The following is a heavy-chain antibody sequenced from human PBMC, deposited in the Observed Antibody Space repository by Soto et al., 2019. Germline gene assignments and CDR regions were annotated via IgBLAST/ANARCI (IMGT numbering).Heavy chain of an antibody. CDR1: GGSISSSSYY. V-gene: IGHV4-39*01. CDR3: ARLGATGTTARGYYYYYGMDV. CDR2: IYYSGST. D-gene: IGHD1-7*01. J-gene: IGHJ6*02. Sequence: SETLSLTCTVSGGSISSSSYYWGWIRQPPGKGLEWIGSIYYSGSTYYNPSLKSRVTISVDTSKNQFSLKLSSVTAADTAVYYCARLGATGTTARGYYYYYGMDVWGQGTTVTVSS.